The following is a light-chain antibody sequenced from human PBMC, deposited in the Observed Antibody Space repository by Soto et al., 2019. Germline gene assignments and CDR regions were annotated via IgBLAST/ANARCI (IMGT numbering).Light chain of an antibody. J-gene: IGKJ3*01. CDR1: QSVRTC. V-gene: IGKV3-11*01. CDR3: QQRSYWPVT. CDR2: DAS. Sequence: EIVLTQSPATLSLSPGERATLSCRASQSVRTCLAWYQQKPDQAPRLLIYDASNRATGIPARFSGSGSGTDFTLTIRRLEPEDFAVYYCQQRSYWPVTFGPGTKVDNK.